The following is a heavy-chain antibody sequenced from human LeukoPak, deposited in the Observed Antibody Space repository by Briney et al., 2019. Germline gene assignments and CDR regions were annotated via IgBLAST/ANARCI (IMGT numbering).Heavy chain of an antibody. Sequence: PSETLSLTCTVSGGSLSGDYWSWIRQPPGKGLEWIGYNHYSRSTNYNPALKSRVTISVDTSKNQFSLKVTSVTAADTAVYYCARSMTAYGLDIWGQGTRVIVSS. J-gene: IGHJ3*02. D-gene: IGHD2-21*02. V-gene: IGHV4-59*01. CDR2: NHYSRST. CDR3: ARSMTAYGLDI. CDR1: GGSLSGDY.